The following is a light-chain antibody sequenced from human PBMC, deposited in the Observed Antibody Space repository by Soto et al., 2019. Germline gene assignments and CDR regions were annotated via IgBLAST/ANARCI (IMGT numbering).Light chain of an antibody. CDR2: GAS. CDR3: LQFQNSPCT. Sequence: EIVLTQSPGTLSLSPGERATLSCRASQSVSSSYLAWYQQKPGQAPRLLIYGASSRATGIPDRFSGSGSGTDFTLTISRLEPEDVAVYYCLQFQNSPCTFGQGTKVDIK. CDR1: QSVSSSY. J-gene: IGKJ1*01. V-gene: IGKV3-20*01.